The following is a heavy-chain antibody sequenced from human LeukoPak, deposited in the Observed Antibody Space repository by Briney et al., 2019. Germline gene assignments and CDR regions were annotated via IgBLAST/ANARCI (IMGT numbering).Heavy chain of an antibody. CDR3: ARADSWNYVPPDC. CDR1: GGSISSYY. J-gene: IGHJ4*02. CDR2: IYFSGST. Sequence: SETLSLTCTVSGGSISSYYWSWIRQPAGKGLEWIGHIYFSGSTNYNPSLKSRVTMSVDTSKNQFSLRLSSVTAADTAVYFCARADSWNYVPPDCWGQGTLVTVSA. D-gene: IGHD1-7*01. V-gene: IGHV4-4*07.